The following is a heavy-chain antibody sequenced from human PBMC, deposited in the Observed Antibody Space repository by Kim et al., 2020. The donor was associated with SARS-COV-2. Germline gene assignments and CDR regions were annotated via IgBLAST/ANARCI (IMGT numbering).Heavy chain of an antibody. Sequence: GGSLRLSCAVSGFRSSDHFMDWVRQAPGKGLEWVGRTANKAKSYSTIYAASVRGRFAISRDDSKNSVYLQMNSLSNEDTAVYYCARGLNSFDIWGQGTVVTVSS. CDR1: GFRSSDHF. CDR2: TANKAKSYST. V-gene: IGHV3-72*01. D-gene: IGHD6-19*01. J-gene: IGHJ3*02. CDR3: ARGLNSFDI.